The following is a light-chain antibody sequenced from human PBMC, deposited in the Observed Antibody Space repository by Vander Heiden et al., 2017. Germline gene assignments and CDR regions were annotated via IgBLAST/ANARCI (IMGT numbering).Light chain of an antibody. CDR1: QSVSSN. Sequence: EIVMTQSPATLSVSPGERATLSCRASQSVSSNLAWYQRKPGQAPKLLIYGASTRATGIPARFSGSGSGTEFTLTISSLQSEDFAVYYCQQYNNWPLGFGQGTKVEIK. CDR2: GAS. V-gene: IGKV3-15*01. CDR3: QQYNNWPLG. J-gene: IGKJ1*01.